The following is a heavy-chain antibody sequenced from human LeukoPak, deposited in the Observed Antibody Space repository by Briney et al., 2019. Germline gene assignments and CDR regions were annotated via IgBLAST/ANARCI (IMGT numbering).Heavy chain of an antibody. D-gene: IGHD3-10*01. CDR2: IYYRVTS. V-gene: IGHV4-61*05. Sequence: SETLSLTCTVSGGSISSSSYYWSWIRQPPGKGLEWIGYIYYRVTSDYNPSLKSRVTMSVDMSTRQISLKLSSVTAADTAVYYCARAVGGDGSGSLWGPGTLVTVSS. CDR3: ARAVGGDGSGSL. CDR1: GGSISSSSYY. J-gene: IGHJ4*02.